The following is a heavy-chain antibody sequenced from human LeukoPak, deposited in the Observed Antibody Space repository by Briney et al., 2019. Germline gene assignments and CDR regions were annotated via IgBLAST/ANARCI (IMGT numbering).Heavy chain of an antibody. CDR3: AKGFEDTAMVLDY. D-gene: IGHD5-18*01. CDR2: ISYDGSNK. CDR1: GFTFSSYG. Sequence: GGSLRLSCAASGFTFSSYGMHWVRQAPGKGLEWVAVISYDGSNKYYADSVKGRFTISRDNSKNTLYLQMNSLRAEDTAVYYCAKGFEDTAMVLDYWGRGTLVTVSS. V-gene: IGHV3-30*18. J-gene: IGHJ4*02.